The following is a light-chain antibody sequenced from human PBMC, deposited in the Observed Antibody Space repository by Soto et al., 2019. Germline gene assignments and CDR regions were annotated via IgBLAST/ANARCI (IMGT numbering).Light chain of an antibody. Sequence: QSVLTQPPSASGTPGQRVTISCSGSSSNIGSNTVNLYQQLPGTAPTLLIYSNNQRPSGVPDRFSGSKSGTSASLAVNGLQSEDEADYYCAAWDDSLNGPLFGGGTKLTVL. CDR1: SSNIGSNT. J-gene: IGLJ3*02. CDR3: AAWDDSLNGPL. V-gene: IGLV1-44*01. CDR2: SNN.